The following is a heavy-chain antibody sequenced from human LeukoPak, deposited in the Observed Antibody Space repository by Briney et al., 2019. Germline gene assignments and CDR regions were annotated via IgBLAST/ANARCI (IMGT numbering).Heavy chain of an antibody. Sequence: GGSLRLSCAASGFTFSSYAMSWVRQAPGKGLEWVSVIYSGGSTYYADSVKGRFTISRDNSKNTLYLQMNSLRAEDTAVYYCARGPEYDFWSGYPDYWGQGTLVTVSS. D-gene: IGHD3-3*01. CDR3: ARGPEYDFWSGYPDY. J-gene: IGHJ4*02. V-gene: IGHV3-66*01. CDR2: IYSGGST. CDR1: GFTFSSYA.